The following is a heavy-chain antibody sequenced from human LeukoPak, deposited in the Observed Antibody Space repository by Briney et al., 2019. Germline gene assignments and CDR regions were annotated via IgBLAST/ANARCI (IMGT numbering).Heavy chain of an antibody. CDR1: GGSISSGDYY. J-gene: IGHJ6*03. CDR3: AVWSGPLYYYYYYMDV. D-gene: IGHD3-3*01. Sequence: SQTLSLTCTVFGGSISSGDYYWSWIRQPPGKGLEWIGYIYYSGSTYYNPSLKSRVTISVDTSKNQFSLKLSSVTAADTAVYYCAVWSGPLYYYYYYMDVWGKGTTVTVSS. CDR2: IYYSGST. V-gene: IGHV4-30-4*08.